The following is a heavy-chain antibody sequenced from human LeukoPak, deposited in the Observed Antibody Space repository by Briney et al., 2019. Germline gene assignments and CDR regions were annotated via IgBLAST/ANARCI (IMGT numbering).Heavy chain of an antibody. CDR2: IYHSGST. CDR3: ARVSYICWFDP. CDR1: GGSISSYY. V-gene: IGHV4-38-2*02. J-gene: IGHJ5*02. D-gene: IGHD3-3*02. Sequence: SETLSLTCTVSGGSISSYYWSWIRQPPGKGLEWIGSIYHSGSTYYNPSLKSRVTISVDTSKNQFSLKLSSVTAADTAVYYCARVSYICWFDPWGQGTLVTVSS.